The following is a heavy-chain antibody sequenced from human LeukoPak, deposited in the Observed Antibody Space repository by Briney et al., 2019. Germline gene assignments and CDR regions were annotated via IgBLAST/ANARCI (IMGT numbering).Heavy chain of an antibody. CDR3: ARGLLRGTTVTTPEEY. CDR1: GYTFTSYY. V-gene: IGHV1-46*01. Sequence: ASVKFSCKASGYTFTSYYMHWVRQAPGQGLEWMGIINPSGGSTSYAQKFQGRVTMTRDTSTSTVYMELSSLRSEDTAVYYCARGLLRGTTVTTPEEYWGQGTLVTVSS. D-gene: IGHD4-17*01. CDR2: INPSGGST. J-gene: IGHJ4*02.